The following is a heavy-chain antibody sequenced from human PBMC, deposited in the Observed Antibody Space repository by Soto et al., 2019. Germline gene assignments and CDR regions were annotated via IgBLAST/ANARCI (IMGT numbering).Heavy chain of an antibody. D-gene: IGHD6-6*01. CDR2: IYYSGST. J-gene: IGHJ6*02. CDR3: ARVSCSSNSYYYYGMDV. CDR1: GGSISSGGYY. V-gene: IGHV4-31*03. Sequence: QVQLQESGPGLVKPSQTLSLTCTVSGGSISSGGYYWSWIRQHPGKGLEWIGYIYYSGSTYYNPALTSRLTISVDTSKNQFSLKLSSVTAAGTDVYYCARVSCSSNSYYYYGMDVWGQRTTVTVSS.